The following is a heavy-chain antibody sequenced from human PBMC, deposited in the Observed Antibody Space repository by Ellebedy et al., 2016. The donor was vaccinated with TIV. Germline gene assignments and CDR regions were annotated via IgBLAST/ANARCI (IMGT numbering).Heavy chain of an antibody. CDR2: IKSKTDGGTT. J-gene: IGHJ3*02. D-gene: IGHD1-26*01. CDR3: TTDPRELIAFDI. Sequence: GGSLRLXXAASGFTVSSNYMSWVRQAPGKGLEWVGRIKSKTDGGTTDYAAPVKGRFTISRDDSKNTLYLQMNSLKTEDTAVYYCTTDPRELIAFDIWGQGTMVTVSS. CDR1: GFTVSSNY. V-gene: IGHV3-15*01.